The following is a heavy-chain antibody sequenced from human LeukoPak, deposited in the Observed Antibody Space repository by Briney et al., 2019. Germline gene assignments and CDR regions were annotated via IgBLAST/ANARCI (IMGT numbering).Heavy chain of an antibody. CDR1: GDSMTNYY. Sequence: SETLSLTCTVSGDSMTNYYWSWIRQPPGKGLEWIGYIYYSGSTNYNPSLKSRVTISVDTSKNQFSLKLSSVTAADTAVYYCARVAAAGTGWIDYWGQGTLVTVSS. V-gene: IGHV4-59*01. CDR3: ARVAAAGTGWIDY. D-gene: IGHD6-13*01. CDR2: IYYSGST. J-gene: IGHJ4*02.